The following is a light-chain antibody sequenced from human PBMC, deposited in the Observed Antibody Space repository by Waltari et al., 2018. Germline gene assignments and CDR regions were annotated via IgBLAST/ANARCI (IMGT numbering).Light chain of an antibody. Sequence: QSALPQPASVSGSPGQSIPISCTGTSSDVGGYNYVSWYQQHPGKAPKLMIYDVSNRPSGVSNRFSGSKSGNTASLTISGLQAEDEADYYCSSYTSSSPNWVFGGGTKLTVL. V-gene: IGLV2-14*03. CDR1: SSDVGGYNY. J-gene: IGLJ3*02. CDR3: SSYTSSSPNWV. CDR2: DVS.